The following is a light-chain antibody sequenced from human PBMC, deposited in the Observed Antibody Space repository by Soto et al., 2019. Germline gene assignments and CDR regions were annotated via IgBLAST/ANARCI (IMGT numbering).Light chain of an antibody. J-gene: IGKJ1*01. CDR3: QQYGASPRT. Sequence: EIVLTQSPGTLSLSPGERATLSCRASQSVTSNYLAWYQQKPGQTPRLLIFGSSTRATGIPDRFSGSGSGTDFTLTISRLEPADFAVYYCQQYGASPRTFGQGTKVDI. V-gene: IGKV3-20*01. CDR1: QSVTSNY. CDR2: GSS.